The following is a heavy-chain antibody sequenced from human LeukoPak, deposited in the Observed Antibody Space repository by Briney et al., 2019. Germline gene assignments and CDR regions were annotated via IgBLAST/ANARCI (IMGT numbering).Heavy chain of an antibody. CDR3: AREAAAGLYYYYYMDV. Sequence: ASVKVSCKASGYTFTCYYMHWVRQAPGQGLEWMGWINPNSGGTNYAQKIQGRVTMTRDTSISTAYMELSRLSSDDTAVYYCAREAAAGLYYYYYMDVWGKGTTVTISS. J-gene: IGHJ6*03. CDR1: GYTFTCYY. CDR2: INPNSGGT. V-gene: IGHV1-2*02. D-gene: IGHD6-13*01.